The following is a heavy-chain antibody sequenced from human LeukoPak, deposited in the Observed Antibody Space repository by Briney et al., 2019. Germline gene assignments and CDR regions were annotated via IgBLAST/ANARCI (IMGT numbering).Heavy chain of an antibody. CDR2: ISSTYTK. CDR3: ARGDGGGDDILTGYYDGSFDY. V-gene: IGHV3-69-1*01. D-gene: IGHD3-9*01. CDR1: GFSFSEFY. Sequence: GSLRLSCAAPGFSFSEFYMGWIRQAPGKGLEWISYISSTYTKYYADSVKGRFTISRDNAKNSLYLQMNSLRADDTAVYYCARGDGGGDDILTGYYDGSFDYWGQGTLVTVSS. J-gene: IGHJ4*02.